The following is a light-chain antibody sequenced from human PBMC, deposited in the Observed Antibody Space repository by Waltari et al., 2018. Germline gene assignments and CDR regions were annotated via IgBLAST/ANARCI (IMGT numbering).Light chain of an antibody. Sequence: QTVVTQEPSFSVSPGGTVTLTCGLTSGSVSTNHYASWYRPTPGQAPRTLYPNTDPRSSVFPVRFSVSILGNKAALTITGAQADYESDYYCVLYMGSVVFGGGTKLTVL. CDR2: NTD. CDR1: SGSVSTNHY. J-gene: IGLJ3*02. V-gene: IGLV8-61*01. CDR3: VLYMGSVV.